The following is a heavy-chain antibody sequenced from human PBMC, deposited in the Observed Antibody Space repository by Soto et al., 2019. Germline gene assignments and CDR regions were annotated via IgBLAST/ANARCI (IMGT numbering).Heavy chain of an antibody. CDR1: GGAGGSSSYY. Sequence: SETLSLTCTVSGGAGGSSSYYWGWIPQPPGKGLEWIGYVSHRGTAYSIPSLNGRLTLSMDSSQTQFSLKLTSVTAADSAVYYCARIHWSQSSLDYWGRGILVTVSS. J-gene: IGHJ4*02. D-gene: IGHD6-19*01. CDR2: VSHRGTA. V-gene: IGHV4-30-2*01. CDR3: ARIHWSQSSLDY.